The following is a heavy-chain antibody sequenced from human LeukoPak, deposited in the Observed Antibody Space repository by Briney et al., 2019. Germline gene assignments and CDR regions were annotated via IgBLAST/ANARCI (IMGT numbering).Heavy chain of an antibody. D-gene: IGHD3-10*01. CDR2: IYSDGPT. CDR3: ARGQKDYGSGSYLVYYYYYMDV. J-gene: IGHJ6*03. CDR1: GFTVSTKY. Sequence: GGSLRLSCAASGFTVSTKYMTWVRQAPGKGLERVSIIYSDGPTYYADSVKGRFTMSRDNSKNTLYLQMNRLRVDDTAVYYCARGQKDYGSGSYLVYYYYYMDVWGKGTPVIISS. V-gene: IGHV3-53*01.